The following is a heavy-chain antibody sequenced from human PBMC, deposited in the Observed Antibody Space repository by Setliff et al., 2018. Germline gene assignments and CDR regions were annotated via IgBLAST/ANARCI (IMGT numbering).Heavy chain of an antibody. CDR2: ISHSGSA. J-gene: IGHJ4*02. CDR1: GESFSNNY. CDR3: ARGSRIAGRAIDF. V-gene: IGHV4-34*01. Sequence: SETLSLTCSVYGESFSNNYWSWIRQPPGKGLEWIGEISHSGSANYDPSLKSRVTMSVDTSKNQFSLNLNSVTAADTAGYYCARGSRIAGRAIDFWGQGTLVTVSS. D-gene: IGHD6-6*01.